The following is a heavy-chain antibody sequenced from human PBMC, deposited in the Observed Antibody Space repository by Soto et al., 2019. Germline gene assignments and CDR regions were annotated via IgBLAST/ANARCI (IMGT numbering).Heavy chain of an antibody. J-gene: IGHJ6*02. D-gene: IGHD3-3*02. Sequence: ASGKVSCKASGYTFPDYYIHWVRQAPGQGLEWMGWINPTGGGTNYAQKFRGRVTMTRDTSISTAYLELSRLTSDDTAVFYCARGFISIYYYFNYAIDVCREGPTVTVSS. CDR3: ARGFISIYYYFNYAIDV. CDR2: INPTGGGT. CDR1: GYTFPDYY. V-gene: IGHV1-2*02.